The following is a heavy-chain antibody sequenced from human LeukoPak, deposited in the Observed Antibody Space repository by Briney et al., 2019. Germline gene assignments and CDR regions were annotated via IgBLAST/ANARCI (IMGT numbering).Heavy chain of an antibody. J-gene: IGHJ4*02. CDR1: GFTFSNAW. D-gene: IGHD2-2*01. Sequence: GGSLRLSCAASGFTFSNAWMSWVRQAPGKGLEWVGRIKSKTDGGTTDYAAPVKGRFTISRDDSKDTLYLQMNSLKTEDTAVYYCTTDILGYCSSTSCYFICWGQGTLVTVSS. CDR3: TTDILGYCSSTSCYFIC. V-gene: IGHV3-15*01. CDR2: IKSKTDGGTT.